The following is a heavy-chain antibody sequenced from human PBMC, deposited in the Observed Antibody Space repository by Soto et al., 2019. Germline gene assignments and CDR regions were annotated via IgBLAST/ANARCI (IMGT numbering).Heavy chain of an antibody. D-gene: IGHD2-21*02. CDR2: ISGGGGNT. CDR3: AKGFIVVVTVLRPDDAFDV. Sequence: DVQLLESGGGLVQPGGSLRLSCATSGFTFGNYGMNWVRQAPGKGLEWVSGISGGGGNTYYADSVKGRFTISRDPSKNTVFLEMNCLRAEDTAVYYCAKGFIVVVTVLRPDDAFDVWGQGTLVTVSS. CDR1: GFTFGNYG. J-gene: IGHJ3*01. V-gene: IGHV3-23*01.